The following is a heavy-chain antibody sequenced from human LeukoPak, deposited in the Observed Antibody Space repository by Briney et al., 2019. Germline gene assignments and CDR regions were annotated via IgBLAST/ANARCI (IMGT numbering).Heavy chain of an antibody. CDR2: INHSGST. CDR1: GRSFSGYY. CDR3: ARTGAGRPILHYYYYGMDV. V-gene: IGHV4-34*01. Sequence: SETLSLTCAVYGRSFSGYYWSWIRQPPGKGLEWIGEINHSGSTNYNPSLKSRVTISVDTSKNQFSLKLSSVTAADTAVYYCARTGAGRPILHYYYYGMDVWGQGTTVTVSS. J-gene: IGHJ6*02.